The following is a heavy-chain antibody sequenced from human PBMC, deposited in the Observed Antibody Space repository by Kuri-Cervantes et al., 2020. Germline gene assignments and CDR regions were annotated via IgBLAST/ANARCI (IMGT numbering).Heavy chain of an antibody. Sequence: GESLKISFAASGFTFSSYGMHWVRQAPGKGLEWVAVIWYDGSNKYYADSVKGRFTISRDNSKNTLYLQMNSLRAEDTAVYYCARDLSDYYVSSGWAFDYWGQGTLVTVSS. V-gene: IGHV3-33*01. CDR2: IWYDGSNK. J-gene: IGHJ4*02. CDR3: ARDLSDYYVSSGWAFDY. CDR1: GFTFSSYG. D-gene: IGHD3-22*01.